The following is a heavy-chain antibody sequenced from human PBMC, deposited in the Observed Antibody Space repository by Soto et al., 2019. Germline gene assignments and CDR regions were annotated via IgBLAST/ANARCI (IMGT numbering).Heavy chain of an antibody. Sequence: EVQLVESGGGLVKPGGSLRLSCEASGFTFSSHSMIWVRQAPGKGLEWVSSISTTSSYIYYADSVKGRFTISRDNAKNSLYLLMNSLRAEDTAVYYCAREGSLYNDYISNCADYWGQGTLVTVSS. J-gene: IGHJ4*02. CDR1: GFTFSSHS. CDR3: AREGSLYNDYISNCADY. V-gene: IGHV3-21*01. D-gene: IGHD4-4*01. CDR2: ISTTSSYI.